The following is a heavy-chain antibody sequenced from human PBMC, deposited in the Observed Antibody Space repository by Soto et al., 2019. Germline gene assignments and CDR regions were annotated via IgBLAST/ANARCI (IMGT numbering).Heavy chain of an antibody. Sequence: QVQLVQSGAEVKKPGASVKISCEASGYSFTSQYVHWVRQAPGQGLEWMGIINPNGGSTTYAQKFQGRVTMARDTSKSTVHRELSSLTSGGTAVYYCAREQGLRPGGGGTEPLDIWGQGTMVTVAS. V-gene: IGHV1-46*03. CDR3: AREQGLRPGGGGTEPLDI. J-gene: IGHJ3*02. CDR2: INPNGGST. CDR1: GYSFTSQY. D-gene: IGHD5-12*01.